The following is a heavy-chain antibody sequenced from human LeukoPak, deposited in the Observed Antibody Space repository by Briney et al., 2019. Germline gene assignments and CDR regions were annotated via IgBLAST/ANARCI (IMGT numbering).Heavy chain of an antibody. Sequence: SETLSLTCTVSGGSISSYYWSWIRQPAGKGLQWIVRIYTSGSTNYNPSLKSRVTMSVDTSKNQFSLKLSSVTAADTAVYYCARDGTVVAVAALDAFDIWGQGTMVTVSS. J-gene: IGHJ3*02. D-gene: IGHD2-15*01. CDR3: ARDGTVVAVAALDAFDI. CDR2: IYTSGST. CDR1: GGSISSYY. V-gene: IGHV4-4*07.